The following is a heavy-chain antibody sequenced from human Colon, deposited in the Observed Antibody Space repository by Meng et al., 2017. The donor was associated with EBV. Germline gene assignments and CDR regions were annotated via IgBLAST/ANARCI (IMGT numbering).Heavy chain of an antibody. CDR1: DDSAIRRNW. CDR3: ARGEHYTWDV. V-gene: IGHV4-4*02. Sequence: QVQWGESGRRLVKPSGTLSLICSVSDDSAIRRNWWSWVRQPPGKGLEWIGEILHAGVTNYNPSLKSRVSMSVDRSRIQASLNLNSVTAADTAIYYCARGEHYTWDVWGQGILVTVSS. D-gene: IGHD3-16*01. J-gene: IGHJ4*02. CDR2: ILHAGVT.